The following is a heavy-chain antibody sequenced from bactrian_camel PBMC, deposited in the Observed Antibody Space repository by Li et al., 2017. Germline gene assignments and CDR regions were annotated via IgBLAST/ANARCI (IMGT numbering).Heavy chain of an antibody. CDR3: AADYSGGPCYRDEWERFSY. CDR2: IEASGDT. CDR1: GYTSSLYC. D-gene: IGHD2*01. Sequence: HVQLVESGGGAVQAGGSLRLSCSASGYTSSLYCMGWFRQAPGREREGVAAIEASGDTIYAGSLEGHFTISRDNAKNTLYLQMNSLQPEDTAMYYCAADYSGGPCYRDEWERFSYWGQGTQVTVS. J-gene: IGHJ6*01. V-gene: IGHV3S26*01.